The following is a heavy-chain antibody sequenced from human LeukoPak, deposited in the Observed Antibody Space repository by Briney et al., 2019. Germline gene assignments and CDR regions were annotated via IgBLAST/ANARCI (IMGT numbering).Heavy chain of an antibody. V-gene: IGHV1-18*01. CDR3: ARDSGDDYGDYYAIDY. Sequence: ASVKVSCKASGYTFTSYGFSWVRQAPGQGLEWMGWISAYNGNTNYAQKLQGRVTMTTDTSTSTAYMELRSLRSDDTAVYYCARDSGDDYGDYYAIDYWGQGTLVTVSS. CDR1: GYTFTSYG. J-gene: IGHJ4*02. CDR2: ISAYNGNT. D-gene: IGHD4-17*01.